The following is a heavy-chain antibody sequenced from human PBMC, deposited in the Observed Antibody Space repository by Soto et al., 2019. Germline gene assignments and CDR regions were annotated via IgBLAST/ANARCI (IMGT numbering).Heavy chain of an antibody. CDR3: ARDVADCSGGSCYSDAAYGMDV. D-gene: IGHD2-15*01. J-gene: IGHJ6*02. Sequence: ASVKVSCKASGYTFTSYYMHWVRQAPGQGLEWMGIISPNNGSTSYAQKLQGRVTMTTDTSTSTAYMELRSLRSDDTAVYYCARDVADCSGGSCYSDAAYGMDVWGQGTTVTVSS. CDR1: GYTFTSYY. V-gene: IGHV1-46*01. CDR2: ISPNNGST.